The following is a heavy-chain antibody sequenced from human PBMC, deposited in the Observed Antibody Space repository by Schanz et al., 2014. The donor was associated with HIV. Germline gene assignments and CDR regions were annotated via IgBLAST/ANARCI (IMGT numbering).Heavy chain of an antibody. CDR3: ARVFGRTYGLPDY. J-gene: IGHJ4*02. V-gene: IGHV3-21*04. D-gene: IGHD3-10*01. Sequence: DVQLVESGGGLVKPGESLRLSCSTSGFTLGNYIMNWVRQAPGKGLEWVSSISGGSTYTYYADSIRGRFIVSRDNARSSVYLQMYSLRAADTAVYYCARVFGRTYGLPDYWGQGTLVTVSS. CDR2: ISGGSTYT. CDR1: GFTLGNYI.